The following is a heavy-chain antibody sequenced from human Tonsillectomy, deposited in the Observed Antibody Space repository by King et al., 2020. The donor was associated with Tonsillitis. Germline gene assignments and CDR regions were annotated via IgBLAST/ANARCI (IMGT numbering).Heavy chain of an antibody. V-gene: IGHV3-9*01. D-gene: IGHD4-23*01. CDR2: ISWNSGSI. CDR3: AKEGNSAIPYYYYYMDV. J-gene: IGHJ6*03. Sequence: VQLVESGGGLVQPGRSLRLSCAASGFTFDDYAMHWVRQAPGKGLEWVSGISWNSGSIGYADSVKGRFTISRDNAKNSLYLQMNSLRAEDTALYYCAKEGNSAIPYYYYYMDVWGKGTTVTVSS. CDR1: GFTFDDYA.